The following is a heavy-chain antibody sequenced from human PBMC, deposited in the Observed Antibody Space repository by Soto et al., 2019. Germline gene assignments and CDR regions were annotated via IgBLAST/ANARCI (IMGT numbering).Heavy chain of an antibody. CDR1: GFTFSSYA. D-gene: IGHD2-2*01. CDR2: ISGSGGST. CDR3: AKDLSVVVPAAQPYAFDI. Sequence: GGSLRLSCAASGFTFSSYAMSWVRQAPGKGLEWVSAISGSGGSTYYADSVKGRFTISRDNSKNTLYLQMNSLRAEDTAVYYCAKDLSVVVPAAQPYAFDIWGQGTMVTVSS. V-gene: IGHV3-23*01. J-gene: IGHJ3*02.